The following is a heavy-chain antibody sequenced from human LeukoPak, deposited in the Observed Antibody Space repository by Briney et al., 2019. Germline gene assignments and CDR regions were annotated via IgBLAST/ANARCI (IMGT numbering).Heavy chain of an antibody. CDR1: GFTFSSYE. D-gene: IGHD2-21*02. CDR2: ISSSGSTI. Sequence: GGSLRLSCAASGFTFSSYEMNWVRQAPGKGLEWVSYISSSGSTIYYADSVKGRFTISRDNAKNSLYLQMNSLRAEDTAVYYCARVGYCGGDCYSNFDYWGQGTLVTVSS. V-gene: IGHV3-48*03. CDR3: ARVGYCGGDCYSNFDY. J-gene: IGHJ4*02.